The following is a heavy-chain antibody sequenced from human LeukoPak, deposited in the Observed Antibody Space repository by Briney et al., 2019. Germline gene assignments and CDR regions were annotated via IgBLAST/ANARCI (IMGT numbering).Heavy chain of an antibody. Sequence: PVASVRLSCTASGYTFTKYGVSWGRQGPGQGLEWVGGISAYNGDIKYAQRGKGIATMTPDTSTSIVYMELRSLGSDDTAVYCCARECGSDACDIWGQGTMVTVFS. CDR3: ARECGSDACDI. CDR2: ISAYNGDI. CDR1: GYTFTKYG. V-gene: IGHV1-18*01. D-gene: IGHD6-25*01. J-gene: IGHJ3*02.